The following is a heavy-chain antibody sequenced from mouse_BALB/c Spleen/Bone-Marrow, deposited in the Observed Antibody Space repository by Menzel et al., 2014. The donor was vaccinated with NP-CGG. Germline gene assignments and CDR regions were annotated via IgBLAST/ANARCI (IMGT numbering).Heavy chain of an antibody. CDR1: GFTFNSNT. CDR2: ITNGGGAT. D-gene: IGHD2-14*01. J-gene: IGHJ4*01. V-gene: IGHV5-12-2*01. Sequence: EVKLVESGGGLVQPGGSLRLSCAASGFTFNSNTMSWVRQTPEKRLEWVAYITNGGGATYYLDTVKGRFTISRDSAKNTLYLQMSSLKSEDTAMYYCARPRYPFYAMDYWGQGTSVTVSS. CDR3: ARPRYPFYAMDY.